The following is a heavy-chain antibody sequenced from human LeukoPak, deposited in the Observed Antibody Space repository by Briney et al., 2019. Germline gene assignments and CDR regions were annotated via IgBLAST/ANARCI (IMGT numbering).Heavy chain of an antibody. CDR3: AIPGDE. Sequence: PGGSLRLSCAASGFTFSSYCMDWVRQAPGKGLEWVSFISGQGERTYYADSVKCRFTISRDNSRNTVYLQINSLKAENTAGYYCAIPGDEGGQGTLVTVSP. CDR2: ISGQGERT. D-gene: IGHD7-27*01. V-gene: IGHV3-23*01. CDR1: GFTFSSYC. J-gene: IGHJ4*02.